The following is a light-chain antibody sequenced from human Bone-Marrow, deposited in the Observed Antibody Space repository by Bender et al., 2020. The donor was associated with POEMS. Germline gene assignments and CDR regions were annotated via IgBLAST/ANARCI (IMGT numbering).Light chain of an antibody. V-gene: IGLV2-14*03. Sequence: QSALTQPASVSGSPGQSVTISCTGSSSDVAGYHYVSWYQQHPGKAPKLMISDVSNRPSGVSSRFSGSKSGNTASLTISGLQPEDEADYYCSSYTSSSTLVLGGGTKLTVL. CDR1: SSDVAGYHY. CDR3: SSYTSSSTLV. CDR2: DVS. J-gene: IGLJ2*01.